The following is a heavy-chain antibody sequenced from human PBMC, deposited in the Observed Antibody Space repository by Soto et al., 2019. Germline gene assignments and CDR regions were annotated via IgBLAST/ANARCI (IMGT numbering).Heavy chain of an antibody. D-gene: IGHD3-16*01. CDR1: GFTFSSYW. V-gene: IGHV3-7*01. J-gene: IGHJ4*02. CDR2: IKQDGSEK. Sequence: EVQLVESGGGLVQPGGSLRLSCAASGFTFSSYWMSWVRQAPGKGLEWVANIKQDGSEKYYVDSVKGRFTISRDNAKNSLYLQMNSLRAEDTAVYYCARDRASYVWGSPRSHFDYWGQGTLVTVSS. CDR3: ARDRASYVWGSPRSHFDY.